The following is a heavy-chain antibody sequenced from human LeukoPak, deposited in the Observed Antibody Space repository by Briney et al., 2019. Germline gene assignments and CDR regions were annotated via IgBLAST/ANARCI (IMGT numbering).Heavy chain of an antibody. D-gene: IGHD5-12*01. CDR3: ARDRSGYAQRGYFDY. CDR1: GYTFTGYY. Sequence: ASVTVSCKASGYTFTGYYMHWVRQAPGQGLELMGRINPNSGGTNYAQRVQGRVTMTRDTSISTAYMELSRLRADDTAVYYCARDRSGYAQRGYFDYWGQGTLVTVSS. J-gene: IGHJ4*02. CDR2: INPNSGGT. V-gene: IGHV1-2*06.